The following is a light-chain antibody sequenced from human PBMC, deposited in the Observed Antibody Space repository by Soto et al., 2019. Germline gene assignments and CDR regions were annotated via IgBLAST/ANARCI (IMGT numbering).Light chain of an antibody. CDR2: HAS. CDR1: QSISSW. Sequence: DIQMTQSPSTLSASVGDRVTINCRASQSISSWLAWYQQKPGKAPKLLIYHASTLESGVPSRFSGSGSGTEFTLTISSLQPDDFATYYCQQYNSYSFGQGTKVDIK. CDR3: QQYNSYS. J-gene: IGKJ1*01. V-gene: IGKV1-5*01.